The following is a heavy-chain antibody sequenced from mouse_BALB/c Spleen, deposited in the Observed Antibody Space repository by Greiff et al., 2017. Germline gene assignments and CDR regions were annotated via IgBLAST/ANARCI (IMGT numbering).Heavy chain of an antibody. Sequence: VQLQQSGAELVKPGASVKLSCTASGFNFKDTHMHWVKQRPEQGLEWIGRIDPANGNTKYDPKFQGKATITADTTTNTAYLQLSSLTSEDTAVYYRARYPFITAVYAMDYWGQGTSVTVSS. CDR1: GFNFKDTH. V-gene: IGHV14-3*02. J-gene: IGHJ4*01. CDR3: ARYPFITAVYAMDY. CDR2: IDPANGNT. D-gene: IGHD1-1*01.